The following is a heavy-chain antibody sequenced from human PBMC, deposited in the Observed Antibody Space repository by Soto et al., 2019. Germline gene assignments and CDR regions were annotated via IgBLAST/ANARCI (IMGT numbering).Heavy chain of an antibody. J-gene: IGHJ4*02. CDR1: GFTVSTNY. V-gene: IGHV3-53*01. CDR3: ARDQNY. Sequence: GGSLRLSCAASGFTVSTNYMSWVRQAPGEGLEWVSVMNPDGGASYADSVKGRFTISRDNSKNTLYLQMNGLRAEDTAVYYCARDQNYWGQGTLVTVS. CDR2: MNPDGGA.